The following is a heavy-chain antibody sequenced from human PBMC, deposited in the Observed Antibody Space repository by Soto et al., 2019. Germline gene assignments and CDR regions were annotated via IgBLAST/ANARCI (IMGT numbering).Heavy chain of an antibody. J-gene: IGHJ5*02. CDR1: GGSFSGYS. V-gene: IGHV4-34*01. D-gene: IGHD2-2*01. Sequence: QVQLQQWGAGLLKPSETLSLTCAVYGGSFSGYSWSWIRQPPGKGLEWNGEINHRGSTNYTPSLKSRVPISVDTSKNQFSLKVSSVTAADTAVYYCAGHCTTTSCYWRFDPWGQGTLVTVSS. CDR3: AGHCTTTSCYWRFDP. CDR2: INHRGST.